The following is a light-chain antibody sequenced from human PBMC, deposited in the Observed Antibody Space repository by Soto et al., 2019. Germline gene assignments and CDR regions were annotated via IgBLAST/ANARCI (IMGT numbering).Light chain of an antibody. CDR1: QDISHY. J-gene: IGKJ1*01. V-gene: IGKV1-12*01. CDR3: QQAYTFPRT. CDR2: GAS. Sequence: DIHITHSPSSLSSSLVDSVTITCRASQDISHYLAWYQQKPGKAPKLLIYGASSLQSGVPSRFSGSGSGTDFTLTISSLQPEDFATFYCQQAYTFPRTFGQGTKVDIK.